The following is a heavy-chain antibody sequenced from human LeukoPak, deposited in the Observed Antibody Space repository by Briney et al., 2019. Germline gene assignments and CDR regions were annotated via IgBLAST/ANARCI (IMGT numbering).Heavy chain of an antibody. Sequence: GGSLRLSCAASGFTFDDYGMSWVRHAPGKGLELVSGIDWNVGSTWYADSGKGRFTISRDNAKNSLYLQMNSLRAEDTALYYCARGYCSGGSCGAFDIWGQGKMVTVSS. V-gene: IGHV3-20*04. J-gene: IGHJ3*02. CDR1: GFTFDDYG. CDR2: IDWNVGST. CDR3: ARGYCSGGSCGAFDI. D-gene: IGHD2-15*01.